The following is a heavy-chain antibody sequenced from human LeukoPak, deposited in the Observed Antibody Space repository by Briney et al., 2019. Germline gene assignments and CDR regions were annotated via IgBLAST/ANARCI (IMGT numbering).Heavy chain of an antibody. CDR2: TYTSGNT. V-gene: IGHV4-4*07. Sequence: PSETLSLTCTVSGGSISSYYWSWIRQPAGKGLEWIGRTYTSGNTNYNPSLKSRVTMSVDTSKNQFSLNLSSVTAADTAVYYCARDLTIFGVVIPGDYWGQGTLVTVSS. J-gene: IGHJ4*02. CDR3: ARDLTIFGVVIPGDY. D-gene: IGHD3-3*01. CDR1: GGSISSYY.